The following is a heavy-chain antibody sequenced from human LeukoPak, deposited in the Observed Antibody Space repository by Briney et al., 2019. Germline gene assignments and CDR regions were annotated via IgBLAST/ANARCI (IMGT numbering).Heavy chain of an antibody. CDR3: ARGDCSSTSCPPGPY. V-gene: IGHV3-21*01. CDR1: GFTFSSYS. D-gene: IGHD2-2*01. Sequence: GGSLRLSCAASGFTFSSYSMNWVRQAPGKGLEWVSSISSSSSYIYYADSVKGRFTISRDNAKNSLYLQMNSLRAEDTAVYYCARGDCSSTSCPPGPYWGQGTLVTVSS. CDR2: ISSSSSYI. J-gene: IGHJ4*02.